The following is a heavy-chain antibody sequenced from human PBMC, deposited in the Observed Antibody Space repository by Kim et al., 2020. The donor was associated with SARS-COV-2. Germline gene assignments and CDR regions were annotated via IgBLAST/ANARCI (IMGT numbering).Heavy chain of an antibody. CDR2: ISSSIDYT. CDR3: ARVSLGSSSWYYFDY. J-gene: IGHJ4*02. CDR1: GFTFSDYY. V-gene: IGHV3-11*05. D-gene: IGHD6-13*01. Sequence: GGSLRPSCAASGFTFSDYYMSWIRQAPGKGLEWVSYISSSIDYTNYADSLKGRFTISRDNAKNSLYLQMNSLRADDTAVYYCARVSLGSSSWYYFDYWGQGTLVTVSS.